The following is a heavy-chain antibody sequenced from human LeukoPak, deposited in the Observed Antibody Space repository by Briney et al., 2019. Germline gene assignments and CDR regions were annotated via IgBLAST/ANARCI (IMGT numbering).Heavy chain of an antibody. V-gene: IGHV3-15*01. CDR2: IKIKTDGGTT. J-gene: IGHJ4*02. D-gene: IGHD5-18*01. Sequence: GGSLRLSCAASGFTFSSYAMSWVRQAPGKGLEWVGRIKIKTDGGTTDYAAPVKGRFTISRDDSRDTLSLQMNSLKTEDTAIYYCTTGGQLWKNWGQGTLVTVSS. CDR1: GFTFSSYA. CDR3: TTGGQLWKN.